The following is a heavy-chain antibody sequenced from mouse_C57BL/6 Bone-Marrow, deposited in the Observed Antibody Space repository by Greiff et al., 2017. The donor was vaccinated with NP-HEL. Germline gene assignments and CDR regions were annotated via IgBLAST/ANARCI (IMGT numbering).Heavy chain of an antibody. CDR2: IDPSDSYT. V-gene: IGHV1-50*01. CDR3: ARGTITTVVATYDY. CDR1: GYTFTSYW. J-gene: IGHJ2*01. Sequence: VKLQQPGAELVKPGASVKLSCKASGYTFTSYWMQWVKQRPGQGLEWIGEIDPSDSYTNYNQKFKGKATLTVDTSSNTAYMQLSSLTSEDSAVYYCARGTITTVVATYDYWGQGTTLTVSS. D-gene: IGHD1-1*01.